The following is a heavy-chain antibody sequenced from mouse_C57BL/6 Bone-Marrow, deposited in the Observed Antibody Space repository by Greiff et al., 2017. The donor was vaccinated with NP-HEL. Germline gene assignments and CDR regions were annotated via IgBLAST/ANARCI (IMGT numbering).Heavy chain of an antibody. J-gene: IGHJ4*01. D-gene: IGHD2-5*01. CDR3: FYYSNLYYYAMDY. Sequence: VQLQQPGAELVKPGASVKLSCKASGYTFTSYWMHWVKQRPGQGLEWIGMIHPNSGSTNYNEKFKSKATLTVDKSSSTAYMQLSSLTSEDSAVYYCFYYSNLYYYAMDYWGQGTSVTVSS. V-gene: IGHV1-64*01. CDR1: GYTFTSYW. CDR2: IHPNSGST.